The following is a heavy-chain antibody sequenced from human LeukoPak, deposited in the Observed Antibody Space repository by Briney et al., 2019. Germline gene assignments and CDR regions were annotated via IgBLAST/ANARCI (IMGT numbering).Heavy chain of an antibody. V-gene: IGHV1-18*01. CDR1: GYTFTSYG. Sequence: ASVKVSCKASGYTFTSYGISWVRQAPGQGLEWMGWISAYNGNTNYAQKLQGRVTMTTDTSTSTAYMELRSLRSDDTAVYYCARVFSPVVVAATRFYYFDYWGQGTLVTVSS. CDR3: ARVFSPVVVAATRFYYFDY. CDR2: ISAYNGNT. J-gene: IGHJ4*02. D-gene: IGHD2-15*01.